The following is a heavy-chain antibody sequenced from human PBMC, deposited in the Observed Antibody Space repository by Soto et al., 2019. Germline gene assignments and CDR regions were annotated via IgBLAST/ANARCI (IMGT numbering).Heavy chain of an antibody. CDR3: ARHIVATTYYGMDV. J-gene: IGHJ6*02. CDR2: IDPSDSYT. Sequence: GESLKISCKGSGYSFTIYWISWVRQMPGKGLEWMGRIDPSDSYTNYSPSFQGHVTISADKSISTAYLQWSSLKASDTAMYYCARHIVATTYYGMDVWGQGTTVTVSS. V-gene: IGHV5-10-1*01. CDR1: GYSFTIYW. D-gene: IGHD5-12*01.